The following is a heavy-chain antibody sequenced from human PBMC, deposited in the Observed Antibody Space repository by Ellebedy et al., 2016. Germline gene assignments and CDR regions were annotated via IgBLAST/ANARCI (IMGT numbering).Heavy chain of an antibody. Sequence: ASVKVSCKASGYTFSNYGINWVRQAPGQGLEWMGIINPSGGSTSYAQKFQGRVTMTRDTSTSTVYMELSSLRSEDTAVYYCARGGRGYLYAFDIWGQGTMVTVSS. D-gene: IGHD3-22*01. CDR2: INPSGGST. CDR3: ARGGRGYLYAFDI. CDR1: GYTFSNYG. J-gene: IGHJ3*02. V-gene: IGHV1-46*01.